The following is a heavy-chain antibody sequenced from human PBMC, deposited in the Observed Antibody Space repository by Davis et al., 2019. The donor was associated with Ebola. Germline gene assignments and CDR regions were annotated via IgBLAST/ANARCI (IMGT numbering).Heavy chain of an antibody. CDR2: LTGSGYTT. CDR3: AKGLEEDSGDPEIALHY. V-gene: IGHV3-23*01. J-gene: IGHJ4*02. CDR1: GFTFSSYA. Sequence: GGPLRPPFAAPGFTFSSYAMSWVRQPPGKGLEWVSTLTGSGYTTDYADSVKGRFTISRDNFENTLYLQMNSLRPEDTAVYYSAKGLEEDSGDPEIALHYWGQGTLVTVSS. D-gene: IGHD4-17*01.